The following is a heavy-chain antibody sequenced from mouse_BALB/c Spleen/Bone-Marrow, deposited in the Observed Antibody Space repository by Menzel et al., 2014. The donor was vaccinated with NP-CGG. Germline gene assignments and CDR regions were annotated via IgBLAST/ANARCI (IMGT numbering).Heavy chain of an antibody. Sequence: QVQLQQSGPGLVAPSQSLSITCTVSGFSLTSYAVSWVRQPPGKGLEWLGVIWGDGNTDYHSALISRLSISKDNSKSQVFLNLNSLQTDDTATYYCATYDYDVWFGNWDQGTLVTVSA. CDR2: IWGDGNT. CDR1: GFSLTSYA. V-gene: IGHV2-3*01. D-gene: IGHD2-4*01. J-gene: IGHJ3*01. CDR3: ATYDYDVWFGN.